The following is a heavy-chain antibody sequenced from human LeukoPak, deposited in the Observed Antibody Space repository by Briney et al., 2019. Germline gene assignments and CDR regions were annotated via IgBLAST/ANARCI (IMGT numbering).Heavy chain of an antibody. Sequence: SETLSLTCTVSGGSIISSSYYWGWIRQPPGKGLEWIGSIYYSGNTDYNPSLKSRVTISVETSKNQFSLKLSSVTAADTAVYHCARLWYYGSGSPTLDYWGQGTLVTVSS. D-gene: IGHD3-10*01. J-gene: IGHJ4*02. CDR3: ARLWYYGSGSPTLDY. V-gene: IGHV4-39*01. CDR1: GGSIISSSYY. CDR2: IYYSGNT.